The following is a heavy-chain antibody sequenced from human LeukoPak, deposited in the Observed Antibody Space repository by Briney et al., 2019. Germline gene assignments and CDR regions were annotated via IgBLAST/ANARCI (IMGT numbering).Heavy chain of an antibody. CDR1: GGTFSSYA. D-gene: IGHD5-12*01. CDR2: IIPIFGTA. V-gene: IGHV1-69*06. Sequence: SVKVSCKASGGTFSSYAISWVRQAPGQGLEWMGGIIPIFGTANYAQKFQGRVTITADKSTSTAYMELSSLRSEDTAVYYCARVSIVATPPTGFDYWGQGTLVTVSS. J-gene: IGHJ4*02. CDR3: ARVSIVATPPTGFDY.